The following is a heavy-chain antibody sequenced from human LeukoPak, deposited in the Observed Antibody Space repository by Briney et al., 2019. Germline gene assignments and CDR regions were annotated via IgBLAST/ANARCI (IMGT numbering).Heavy chain of an antibody. D-gene: IGHD3-3*02. CDR2: IRSKANSYAT. CDR3: TRQVGAVGLVLGAEYYYYYMDV. CDR1: GFTFSGSA. Sequence: PGGSLRLSCAASGFTFSGSAMHWVRQASGKGLEWVGRIRSKANSYATAYAASVKGRFTISRDDSKNTAYLQMNSLKTEDTAVYYCTRQVGAVGLVLGAEYYYYYMDVWGKGTTVTVSS. J-gene: IGHJ6*03. V-gene: IGHV3-73*01.